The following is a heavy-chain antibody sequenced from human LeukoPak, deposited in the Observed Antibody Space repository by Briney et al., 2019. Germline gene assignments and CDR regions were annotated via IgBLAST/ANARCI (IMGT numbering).Heavy chain of an antibody. CDR2: IYPDDSDT. CDR3: ARHSRVDTSNLITRYFDS. J-gene: IGHJ4*03. D-gene: IGHD5-18*01. CDR1: GDSFTSSW. Sequence: NLGESLKISCTVSGDSFTSSWIGWVRQMPGKGLEWMGIIYPDDSDTRYSPSFQGQVTMSVDKSINAAYLQWGSLKASDTAMYYCARHSRVDTSNLITRYFDSWGQGTLVTVSS. V-gene: IGHV5-51*01.